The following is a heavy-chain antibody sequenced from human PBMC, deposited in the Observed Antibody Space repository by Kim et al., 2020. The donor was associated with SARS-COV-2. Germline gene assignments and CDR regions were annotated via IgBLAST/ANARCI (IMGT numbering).Heavy chain of an antibody. CDR3: AREPLLWFGELFGESGGSFDY. Sequence: ASVKVSCKASGYTFTSYGISWVRQAPGQGLEWMGWISAYNGNTNYAQKLQGRVTMTTDTSTSTAYMELRSLRSDDTAVYYCAREPLLWFGELFGESGGSFDYWGQGTLVTVSS. CDR1: GYTFTSYG. CDR2: ISAYNGNT. V-gene: IGHV1-18*01. J-gene: IGHJ4*02. D-gene: IGHD3-10*01.